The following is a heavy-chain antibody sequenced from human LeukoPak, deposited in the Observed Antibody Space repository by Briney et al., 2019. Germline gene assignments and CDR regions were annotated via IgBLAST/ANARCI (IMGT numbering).Heavy chain of an antibody. Sequence: SETLSLTCAVYGGSFSGYYWSWVRQPPGKGLEWIGEINHSGSTNYNPSLKSRVTMSVDTSKNQFSLKLNSVPAADTAVYYCARVGQAPPGGQYYYDSSGQGAFDIWGQGTMVTVSS. V-gene: IGHV4-34*01. CDR3: ARVGQAPPGGQYYYDSSGQGAFDI. D-gene: IGHD3-22*01. CDR1: GGSFSGYY. J-gene: IGHJ3*02. CDR2: INHSGST.